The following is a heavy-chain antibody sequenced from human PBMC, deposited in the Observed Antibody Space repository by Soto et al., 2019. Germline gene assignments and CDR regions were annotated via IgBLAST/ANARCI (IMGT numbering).Heavy chain of an antibody. Sequence: ASVKVSCKASGYTLTSYAMHWVRQAPGQRLEWMGWINAGNGNTKYSQKFQGRVTITRDTSASTAYMELSSLRSEDTAVYYCAIGNDFWSGYRSNFDYWGQGTLVTVSS. CDR1: GYTLTSYA. V-gene: IGHV1-3*01. CDR2: INAGNGNT. CDR3: AIGNDFWSGYRSNFDY. J-gene: IGHJ4*02. D-gene: IGHD3-3*01.